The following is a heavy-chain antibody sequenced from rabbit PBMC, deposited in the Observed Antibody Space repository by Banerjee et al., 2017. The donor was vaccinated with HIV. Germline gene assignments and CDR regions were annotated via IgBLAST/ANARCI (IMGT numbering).Heavy chain of an antibody. D-gene: IGHD2-1*01. J-gene: IGHJ4*01. CDR2: ICAGSSG. Sequence: QSLEESGGDLVKPGASLTLTCTASGFSFSSSYYMCWVRQAPGKGLEWIACICAGSSGSTVTLQMTSLTAADTATYFCARDGASYDDYGDPYYFNLWGPGTLVTV. CDR1: GFSFSSSYY. CDR3: ARDGASYDDYGDPYYFNL. V-gene: IGHV1S40*01.